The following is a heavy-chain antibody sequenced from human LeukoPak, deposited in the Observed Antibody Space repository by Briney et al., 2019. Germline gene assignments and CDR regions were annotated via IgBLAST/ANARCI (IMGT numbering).Heavy chain of an antibody. CDR2: INPSGGST. CDR3: ARDGPMTYGSGKRGKTDY. V-gene: IGHV1-46*01. D-gene: IGHD3-10*01. Sequence: ASVKVSCKASGYTFTSYYMHWVRQAPGQGLEWMGIINPSGGSTSYAQKFQGRVTMTRDTSTSTVYMELSSLRSEDTAVYYCARDGPMTYGSGKRGKTDYWGQGTLVTVSS. J-gene: IGHJ4*02. CDR1: GYTFTSYY.